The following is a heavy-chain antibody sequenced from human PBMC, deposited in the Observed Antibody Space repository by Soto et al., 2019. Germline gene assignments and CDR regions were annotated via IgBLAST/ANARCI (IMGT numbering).Heavy chain of an antibody. D-gene: IGHD1-26*01. Sequence: QVQLVQSGAEVKKPGSSVKVSCKASGGTFSSYTISWVRQAPGQGLEWMGRIIPILGIANYAQKFQGRVTITADKSTSTAYMELSSLRSEDTAVYYCARARGSYRLGIYYYYGMDVWGQGTTVTVSS. J-gene: IGHJ6*02. CDR1: GGTFSSYT. CDR3: ARARGSYRLGIYYYYGMDV. CDR2: IIPILGIA. V-gene: IGHV1-69*02.